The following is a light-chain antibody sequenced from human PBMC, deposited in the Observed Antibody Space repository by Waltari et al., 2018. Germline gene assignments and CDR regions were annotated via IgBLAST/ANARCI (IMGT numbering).Light chain of an antibody. V-gene: IGKV1-27*01. CDR1: PSIVNY. CDR2: SAS. J-gene: IGKJ4*01. Sequence: IQMTQSPSSLSASVGDRVTITCRARPSIVNYLAWYQQKPGKVPRLLISSASTLQSGVPSRFSGSGSGTEFTLTIAGLQPEDVATYYCQKYNAAPLIFGGGTKVEIK. CDR3: QKYNAAPLI.